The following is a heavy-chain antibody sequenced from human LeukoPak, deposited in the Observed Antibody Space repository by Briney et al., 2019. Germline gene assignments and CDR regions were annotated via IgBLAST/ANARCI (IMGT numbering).Heavy chain of an antibody. CDR3: ARGDTIKYGGAFDI. V-gene: IGHV3-30-3*01. Sequence: GGSLRLSCAASGFTFSSYAMSWVRQAPGKGLEWVAVISYDGSNKYYADSVKGRFTISRDNSKSTLYLQMNSLRAEDTAVYYCARGDTIKYGGAFDIWGQGTMVTVSS. CDR1: GFTFSSYA. D-gene: IGHD3-10*01. J-gene: IGHJ3*02. CDR2: ISYDGSNK.